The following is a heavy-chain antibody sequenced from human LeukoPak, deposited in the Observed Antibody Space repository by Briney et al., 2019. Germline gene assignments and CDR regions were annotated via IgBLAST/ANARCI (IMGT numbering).Heavy chain of an antibody. J-gene: IGHJ3*02. D-gene: IGHD3-22*01. V-gene: IGHV4-34*01. CDR1: GGSFSGYY. CDR3: ARAVNCYDSSGYTKSAFDI. Sequence: SETLSLTCAVYGGSFSGYYWSWIRQPPGKGLEWIGEINHSGSTNYNPSLKSRVTMSVDTSKNQFSLKLSSVTAADTAVYYCARAVNCYDSSGYTKSAFDIWGQGTMVTVPS. CDR2: INHSGST.